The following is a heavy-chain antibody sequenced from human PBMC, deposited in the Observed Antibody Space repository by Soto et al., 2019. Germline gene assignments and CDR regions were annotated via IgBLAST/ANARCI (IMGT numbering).Heavy chain of an antibody. J-gene: IGHJ4*02. V-gene: IGHV3-66*01. Sequence: GGSLRLSCAASGFTVSSNYMSWVRQAPGKGLEWVSVIYSGGSTYYADSVKGRFTISRDNSKNTLYLQMNSLRAEDTAVYYCARGDYYDSSGSPMYYFDYWGQGTLVTVSS. CDR3: ARGDYYDSSGSPMYYFDY. D-gene: IGHD3-22*01. CDR1: GFTVSSNY. CDR2: IYSGGST.